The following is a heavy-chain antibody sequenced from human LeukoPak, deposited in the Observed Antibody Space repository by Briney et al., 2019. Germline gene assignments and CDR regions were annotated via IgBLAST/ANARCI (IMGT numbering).Heavy chain of an antibody. V-gene: IGHV3-15*01. CDR3: ATEGDRLPLNYFDY. CDR2: IISTANGGTT. D-gene: IGHD2-21*02. CDR1: GFTFSRYS. J-gene: IGHJ4*02. Sequence: GGPVRLSCAASGFTFSRYSINWVRQAPGKGLEWVGRIISTANGGTTDYAAPVQGRFTISRDDSKTTLYLQMNSLKTDDTAVYYCATEGDRLPLNYFDYWGQGTRVTVPS.